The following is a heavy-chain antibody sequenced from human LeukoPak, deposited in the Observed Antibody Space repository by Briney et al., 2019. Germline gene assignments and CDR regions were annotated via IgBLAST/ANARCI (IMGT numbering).Heavy chain of an antibody. Sequence: GGSLRLSCAASGFTFSSYGMHWVRQAPGKGLEWVAFIRYDGSNKYYADSVKGRFTISRDNSKNTLYLQMNSLRAEDTAVYYCAKPYCSSTSCYEIDNWGQGTLVTVSS. J-gene: IGHJ4*02. D-gene: IGHD2-2*01. CDR1: GFTFSSYG. CDR2: IRYDGSNK. V-gene: IGHV3-30*02. CDR3: AKPYCSSTSCYEIDN.